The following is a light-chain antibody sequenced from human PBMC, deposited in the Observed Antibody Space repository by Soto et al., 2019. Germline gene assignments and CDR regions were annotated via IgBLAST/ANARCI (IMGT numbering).Light chain of an antibody. J-gene: IGKJ4*01. V-gene: IGKV3D-20*02. CDR1: QSVSSSY. Sequence: EIVLPQSPGTLSLSPGEGATLSCRASQSVSSSYIAWYQQKPGQAPRLLIYDASTRATGIPARFSGSGSGTDFTLTISSLEPEDFAVYYCQQRSNWQGATFGGGTKVDIK. CDR2: DAS. CDR3: QQRSNWQGAT.